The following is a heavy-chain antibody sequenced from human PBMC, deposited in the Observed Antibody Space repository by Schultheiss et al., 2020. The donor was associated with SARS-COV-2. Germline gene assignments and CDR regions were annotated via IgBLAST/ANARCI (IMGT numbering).Heavy chain of an antibody. J-gene: IGHJ4*02. CDR2: IREGSSNA. Sequence: GESLKISCEASGFSVSSHWMHWVRQAPGKGLEWVSSIREGSSNAYYTDSLQGRSTISRDDAENSLYLQMNSLRIEDTAVYYCAVTWGSTWYYFDSWGQGTLVTVSS. CDR3: AVTWGSTWYYFDS. CDR1: GFSVSSHW. D-gene: IGHD6-13*01. V-gene: IGHV3-21*01.